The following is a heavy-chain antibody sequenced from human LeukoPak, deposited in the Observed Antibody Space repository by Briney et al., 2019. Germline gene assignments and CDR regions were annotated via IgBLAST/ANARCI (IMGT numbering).Heavy chain of an antibody. J-gene: IGHJ4*02. CDR2: ISGGGGST. Sequence: GGSLRLSCAASGFTFSSYAMNWVSQAPERGLEWVSGISGGGGSTYYADSVKGRFTISTDNSKNTLYLQMNSLKAEDTAVYYCARGKGFGITWPFDYWGQGTLVTVSS. V-gene: IGHV3-23*01. CDR1: GFTFSSYA. D-gene: IGHD3-10*01. CDR3: ARGKGFGITWPFDY.